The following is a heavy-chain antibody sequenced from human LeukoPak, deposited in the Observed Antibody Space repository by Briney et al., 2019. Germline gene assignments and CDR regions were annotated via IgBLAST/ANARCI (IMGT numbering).Heavy chain of an antibody. J-gene: IGHJ4*02. CDR2: ISYDGSNK. V-gene: IGHV3-30*18. CDR1: GFTFSSYG. CDR3: AKSGGGSGSYYQFDY. D-gene: IGHD3-10*01. Sequence: PGGSLRLSCAASGFTFSSYGMHWVRQAPGKGLEWVAVISYDGSNKYYADSVKGRFTISRDNSKNTLYLQMNSLRAEDTAVYYCAKSGGGSGSYYQFDYWGQGTLVAVSS.